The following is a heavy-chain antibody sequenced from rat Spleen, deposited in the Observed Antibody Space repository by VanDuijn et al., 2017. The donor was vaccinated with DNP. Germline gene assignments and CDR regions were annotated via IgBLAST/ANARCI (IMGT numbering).Heavy chain of an antibody. D-gene: IGHD1-1*01. J-gene: IGHJ4*01. V-gene: IGHV5S10*01. CDR3: ARQNYYYSGNTLDA. CDR1: GFTFSNYY. Sequence: EVQLVESGGGLVQPGRSLKLSCAASGFTFSNYYMAWVRQAPKKGLEWVATIIYDGSRTYYRDSVKGRFTISRDKTRNTQHLQMDSLRSEDTATYYCARQNYYYSGNTLDAWGQGISVTVSS. CDR2: IIYDGSRT.